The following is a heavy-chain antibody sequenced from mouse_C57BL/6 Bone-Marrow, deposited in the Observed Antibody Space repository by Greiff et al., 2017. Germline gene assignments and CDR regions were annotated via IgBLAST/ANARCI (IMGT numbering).Heavy chain of an antibody. J-gene: IGHJ4*01. CDR1: GYTFTSYW. V-gene: IGHV1-55*01. Sequence: VQLQQPGAELVKPGASVKMSCKASGYTFTSYWITWVKQRPGQGLEWIGDIYPGSGSTNYNEKFKSKATLTVDTSPSTAYMQLSSLTSEDSAVYYCASYYCNYDYAMDYWGQGTSVTVSS. CDR3: ASYYCNYDYAMDY. CDR2: IYPGSGST. D-gene: IGHD2-1*01.